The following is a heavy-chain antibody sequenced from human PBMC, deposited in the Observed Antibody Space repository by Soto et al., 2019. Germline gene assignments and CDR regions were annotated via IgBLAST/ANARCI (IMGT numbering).Heavy chain of an antibody. V-gene: IGHV2-5*02. CDR2: IYWDNDQ. Sequence: QITLKESGPTLVKPTQTLTLTCTFSGFSLSSTGVGVGWIRQPPGKALECLALIYWDNDQYYSPSLRSRLTITKDTSKNQVVLTMTNMDPVDTATYYCAHRRIDSIRSWNGGCFDCWGQGTLVTVSS. J-gene: IGHJ4*02. CDR3: AHRRIDSIRSWNGGCFDC. CDR1: GFSLSSTGVG. D-gene: IGHD1-1*01.